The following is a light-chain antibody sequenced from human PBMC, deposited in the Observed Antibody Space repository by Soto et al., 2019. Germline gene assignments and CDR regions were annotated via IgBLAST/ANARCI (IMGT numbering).Light chain of an antibody. CDR3: QQRSNWHIT. CDR2: DAP. J-gene: IGKJ5*01. CDR1: PSVGSL. Sequence: EIVLTQSPATLSLSPGEVATLSCRASPSVGSLLAWYQQKPGQAPRLVIYDAPNRATGIPARFSGSGSGTDFTLTISSLEPEDFAVYYCQQRSNWHITFGQGTRLEIK. V-gene: IGKV3-11*01.